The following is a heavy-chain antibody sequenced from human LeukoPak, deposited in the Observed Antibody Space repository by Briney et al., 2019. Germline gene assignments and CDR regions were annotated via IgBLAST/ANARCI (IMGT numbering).Heavy chain of an antibody. J-gene: IGHJ4*02. CDR2: ITSSGST. Sequence: GGSLRLSCAASGFTLSGYEMNWVRQAPGKGLEWVSYITSSGSTHYGDSVKGRFTISRDNAKDSLSLPMNSLRAEDTAVYYYKRAGAHIFAFWGQGTLVTVSS. CDR1: GFTLSGYE. V-gene: IGHV3-48*03. CDR3: KRAGAHIFAF. D-gene: IGHD1-26*01.